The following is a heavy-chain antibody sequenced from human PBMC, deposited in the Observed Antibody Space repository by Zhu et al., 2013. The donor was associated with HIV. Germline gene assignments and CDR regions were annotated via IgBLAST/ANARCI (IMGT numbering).Heavy chain of an antibody. CDR3: IRGPGYCSSTSCSDYYYSMDV. Sequence: QVQLVQSGAEVKKPGASVKVSCKASGYIFTNYGITWVRQAPGQGLEWVGWISTYYGNTNYAQRLQGRLTMTTDTSTNTAYMELRSLRSDDTAVYYCIRGPGYCSSTSCSDYYYSMDVWGKGTTVTVSS. J-gene: IGHJ6*03. D-gene: IGHD2-2*01. CDR2: ISTYYGNT. V-gene: IGHV1-18*01. CDR1: GYIFTNYG.